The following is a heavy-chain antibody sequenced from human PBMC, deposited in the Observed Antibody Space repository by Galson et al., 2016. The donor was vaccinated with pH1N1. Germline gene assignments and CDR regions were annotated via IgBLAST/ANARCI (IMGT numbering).Heavy chain of an antibody. V-gene: IGHV1-18*01. CDR3: ARDRGFWSGLYFDY. Sequence: SVKVSCKASGYTFTSYGISWVRQAPGQGLGWMGWISAYNRNTNYAQKLQGRVTMTTDTSTSTAYMELRSLRSDDTAVYYCARDRGFWSGLYFDYWGQGTLVTVPS. D-gene: IGHD3-3*01. J-gene: IGHJ4*02. CDR2: ISAYNRNT. CDR1: GYTFTSYG.